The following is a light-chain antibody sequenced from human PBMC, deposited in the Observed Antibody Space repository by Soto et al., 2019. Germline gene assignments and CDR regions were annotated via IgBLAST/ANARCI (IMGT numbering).Light chain of an antibody. Sequence: DIVMTQSPDSVAVSLGERATINCKSSQSVLYSPNNKNYLAWYQQKPGQPPKLLIYWASTRESGVPDRFSGSGSGTDFTLTISSLQAEDVAVYYCQQYYSPFLTFGGGTKVEIK. CDR1: QSVLYSPNNKNY. V-gene: IGKV4-1*01. J-gene: IGKJ4*01. CDR2: WAS. CDR3: QQYYSPFLT.